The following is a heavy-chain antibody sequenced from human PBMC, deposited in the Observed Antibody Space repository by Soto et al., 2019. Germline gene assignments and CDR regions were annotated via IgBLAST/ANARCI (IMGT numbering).Heavy chain of an antibody. CDR2: ISGSGGST. CDR1: GFTFSSYA. J-gene: IGHJ4*02. V-gene: IGHV3-23*01. Sequence: PGGSLRLSCAASGFTFSSYAMSWVRQAPGKGLEWASAISGSGGSTYYADSVKGRFTISRDNSKNTLYLQMNSLRAEDTAVYYCAKDRRRITIFGVVIIQFDYWGQGTLVTVSS. D-gene: IGHD3-3*01. CDR3: AKDRRRITIFGVVIIQFDY.